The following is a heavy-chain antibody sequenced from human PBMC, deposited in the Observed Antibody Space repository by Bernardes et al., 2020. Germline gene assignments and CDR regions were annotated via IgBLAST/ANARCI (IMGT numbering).Heavy chain of an antibody. Sequence: SVKVSCKASGGTFSSYAISWVRQAPGQGLEWMGGIIPIFGTANYAQKFQGRVTITADKSTSTAYMELSSLRSEDTAVYYCARARNYYYGMDVWGKGTTVTVSS. CDR3: ARARNYYYGMDV. J-gene: IGHJ6*04. V-gene: IGHV1-69*06. CDR2: IIPIFGTA. CDR1: GGTFSSYA.